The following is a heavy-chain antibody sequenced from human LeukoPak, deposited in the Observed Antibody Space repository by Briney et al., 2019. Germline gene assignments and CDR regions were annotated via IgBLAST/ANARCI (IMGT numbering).Heavy chain of an antibody. CDR2: MYYSGST. Sequence: KASETLSLTCTVSSGSISSSSYYWGWIRQPPGMGLEWIGSMYYSGSTCYNPSLKSRVTISVDTSKSQFSLKLSSVTAADTAVYYCAREMRPPRGGFDYWDQGTLVTVSS. V-gene: IGHV4-39*07. D-gene: IGHD3-10*01. J-gene: IGHJ4*02. CDR1: SGSISSSSYY. CDR3: AREMRPPRGGFDY.